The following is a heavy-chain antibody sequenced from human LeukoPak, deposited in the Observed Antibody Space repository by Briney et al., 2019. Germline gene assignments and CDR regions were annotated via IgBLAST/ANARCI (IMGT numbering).Heavy chain of an antibody. J-gene: IGHJ6*03. CDR1: GGSISSSSYY. V-gene: IGHV4-39*07. CDR3: ARRVYYDSSGYYRRNYYYYYMDV. D-gene: IGHD3-22*01. CDR2: INHSGST. Sequence: SETLSLTCTVSGGSISSSSYYWSWIRQPPGKGLEWIGEINHSGSTNYNPSLKSRVTISVDTSKNQFSLKLSSVTAADTAVYYCARRVYYDSSGYYRRNYYYYYMDVWGKGTTVTISS.